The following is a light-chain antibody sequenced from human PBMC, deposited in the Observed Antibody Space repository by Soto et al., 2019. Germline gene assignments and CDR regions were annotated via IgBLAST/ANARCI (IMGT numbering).Light chain of an antibody. J-gene: IGLJ1*01. CDR1: KLGEKY. V-gene: IGLV3-1*01. Sequence: SYELTQPPSVSVSPGQTASITCSGEKLGEKYASWYQQKPGQAPLLVIYQDNKRPSGIPERFSGSNSGNTATLTISGTQAMDEADYYCQDWASSTYVYGTGTKVTVL. CDR3: QDWASSTYV. CDR2: QDN.